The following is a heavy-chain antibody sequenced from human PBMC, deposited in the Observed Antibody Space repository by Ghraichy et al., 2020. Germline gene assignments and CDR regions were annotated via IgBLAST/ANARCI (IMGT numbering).Heavy chain of an antibody. J-gene: IGHJ4*02. D-gene: IGHD3-10*02. Sequence: GESLNISCAASGFTFSSYWMSWVRQAPGKGLEWVANIKQDGSEKYCVDSVKDRFTISRDNSKNSLYLQFSSLRAEDTAVYYCARGRVAYVTSCSDYWGQGTLVTVSS. V-gene: IGHV3-7*03. CDR1: GFTFSSYW. CDR2: IKQDGSEK. CDR3: ARGRVAYVTSCSDY.